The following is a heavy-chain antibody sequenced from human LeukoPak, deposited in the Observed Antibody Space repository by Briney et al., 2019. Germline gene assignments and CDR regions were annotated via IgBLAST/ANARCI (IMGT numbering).Heavy chain of an antibody. CDR2: ISSSSSYI. V-gene: IGHV3-21*01. Sequence: GESLKISCAASGFTFSSYSMNWVRQAPGKGLEWVSSISSSSSYIYYADSVKGRFTISRDNAKNSLYLQMSSLRAEDTAVYYCARDPVVAVDYWGQGTLVTVSS. J-gene: IGHJ4*02. D-gene: IGHD2-15*01. CDR3: ARDPVVAVDY. CDR1: GFTFSSYS.